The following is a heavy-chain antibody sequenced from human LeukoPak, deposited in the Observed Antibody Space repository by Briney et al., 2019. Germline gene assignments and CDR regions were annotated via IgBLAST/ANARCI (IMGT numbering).Heavy chain of an antibody. CDR3: ATIAAAGNDFDY. J-gene: IGHJ4*02. CDR1: GGTFRSYA. V-gene: IGHV1-69*04. D-gene: IGHD6-13*01. CDR2: IIPILGIA. Sequence: SVKVSCKASGGTFRSYAISWVRQAPGQGLEWMGRIIPILGIANYAQKFQGRVTITADKSTSTAYMELSSLRSEDTAVYYCATIAAAGNDFDYWGQGTLVTVSS.